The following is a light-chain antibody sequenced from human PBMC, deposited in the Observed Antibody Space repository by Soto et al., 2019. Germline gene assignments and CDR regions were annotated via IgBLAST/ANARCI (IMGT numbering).Light chain of an antibody. V-gene: IGLV2-14*01. Sequence: QSALTQPASVSGSPGQSITISCTGNSSDVGGYNYVSWYQQHPGKAPKLMIYDVSNRPSGVSNRFSGSKSGNTASLTISGIQAEDDADYYCSSYTSSSTLVYVFGTGTKLTVL. CDR3: SSYTSSSTLVYV. CDR1: SSDVGGYNY. J-gene: IGLJ1*01. CDR2: DVS.